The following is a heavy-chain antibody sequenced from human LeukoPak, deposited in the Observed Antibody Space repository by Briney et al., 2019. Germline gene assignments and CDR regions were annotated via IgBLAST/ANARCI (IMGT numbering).Heavy chain of an antibody. CDR1: GFPFSTYS. V-gene: IGHV3-23*01. Sequence: QPGGSLRLSCAASGFPFSTYSMSCVRQAPGKGLEWVSAISDRGGTTYYADSVKGRFTISRDNSRNTLYLQMNSLRAEDTALYYCAKREVRVRYFDYWGQGTLVTVSS. J-gene: IGHJ4*02. CDR2: ISDRGGTT. D-gene: IGHD3-10*01. CDR3: AKREVRVRYFDY.